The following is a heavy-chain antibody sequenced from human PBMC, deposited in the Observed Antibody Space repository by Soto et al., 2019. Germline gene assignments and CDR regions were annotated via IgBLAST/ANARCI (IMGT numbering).Heavy chain of an antibody. J-gene: IGHJ6*03. V-gene: IGHV3-23*01. Sequence: EVQLLESGGGLVQPGGSLRLSCAASEFTFSSNAMTWVRQAPVKGLEWVSTITGSGDDAWYADSVRGRFTISRDNSKNTLYLQMNSLRAEDSAVYYCARDGAAVPALWYYYLDVWGRGTTVTVSS. CDR2: ITGSGDDA. D-gene: IGHD6-25*01. CDR1: EFTFSSNA. CDR3: ARDGAAVPALWYYYLDV.